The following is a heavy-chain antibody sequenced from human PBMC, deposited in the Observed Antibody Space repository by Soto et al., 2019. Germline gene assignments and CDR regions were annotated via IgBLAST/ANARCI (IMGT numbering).Heavy chain of an antibody. CDR1: GGSISNYY. CDR2: IYYSGST. D-gene: IGHD3-3*01. V-gene: IGHV4-59*01. Sequence: SETLSLTCTVSGGSISNYYWSWIRQPPGNGLEWIGYIYYSGSTNYNPSLKSRVTISVDTSKNQFSLKLSSVTAADTAVYYCARVAAFWSGSHGMDVWGQGTTVTVSS. CDR3: ARVAAFWSGSHGMDV. J-gene: IGHJ6*02.